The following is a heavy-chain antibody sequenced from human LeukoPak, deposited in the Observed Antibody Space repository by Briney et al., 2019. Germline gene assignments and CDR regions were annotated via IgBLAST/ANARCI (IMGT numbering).Heavy chain of an antibody. Sequence: GGSLRLSCAASGFTFSSYAMSWVRQAPGKGLEWVSAISGSGGSTYYADSVKGRFTISRDNSKNTLYLQMNSLRAEDMAVYYCANAPLLRYFDWLLYGDYWGQGTLVTVSS. CDR1: GFTFSSYA. J-gene: IGHJ4*02. CDR2: ISGSGGST. D-gene: IGHD3-9*01. V-gene: IGHV3-23*01. CDR3: ANAPLLRYFDWLLYGDY.